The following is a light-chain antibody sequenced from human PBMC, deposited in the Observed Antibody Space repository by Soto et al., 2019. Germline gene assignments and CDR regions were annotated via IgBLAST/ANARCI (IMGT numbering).Light chain of an antibody. J-gene: IGLJ1*01. V-gene: IGLV2-14*01. CDR1: SSNVGGYNY. CDR3: SSYTSSSRDV. Sequence: QSVLTQPASVSGSPGQSITISCTGTSSNVGGYNYVSRYQQHPGKAPKLMIYDVSNRPSGVSNRFSGSKSGNTASLTISGLQAEDEADYYCSSYTSSSRDVFGTGTKVTVL. CDR2: DVS.